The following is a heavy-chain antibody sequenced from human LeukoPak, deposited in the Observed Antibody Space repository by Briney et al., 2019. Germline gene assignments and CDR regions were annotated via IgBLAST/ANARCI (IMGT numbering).Heavy chain of an antibody. D-gene: IGHD2-15*01. CDR1: GFTFSSNA. CDR3: AKGLSVASSFFDY. J-gene: IGHJ4*02. CDR2: ITGSGGST. Sequence: PGGSLRLSCAASGFTFSSNAMSWVRQAPGKGLEWVSYITGSGGSTLYADSVKGRFTVSRGNSKNTLYLQMNSLRAEDTAVYYCAKGLSVASSFFDYWGQGTLVTVSS. V-gene: IGHV3-23*01.